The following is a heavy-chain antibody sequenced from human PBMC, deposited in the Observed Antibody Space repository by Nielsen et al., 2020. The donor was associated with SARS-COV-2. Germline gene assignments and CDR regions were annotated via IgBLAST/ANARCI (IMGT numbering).Heavy chain of an antibody. V-gene: IGHV3-30*04. Sequence: VRQAPGKGLEWVAVISYDGSNEYYADSVKGRFTISRDNSKNTLYLQMNSLRAEDTAVYYCARDRVDFGSGTYYYYYGMDVWGQGTTVTVSS. J-gene: IGHJ6*02. D-gene: IGHD3-10*01. CDR2: ISYDGSNE. CDR3: ARDRVDFGSGTYYYYYGMDV.